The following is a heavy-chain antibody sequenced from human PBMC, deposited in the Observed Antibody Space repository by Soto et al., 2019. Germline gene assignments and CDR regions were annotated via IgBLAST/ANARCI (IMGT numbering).Heavy chain of an antibody. CDR3: ARGGIAVADDDAFDI. CDR2: IWYDGSNK. CDR1: GFTFSSYG. Sequence: GGSLRLSCAASGFTFSSYGMHWVRQAPGKGLEWVAVIWYDGSNKYYADSVKGRFTISRDNSKNTLYLQMNSLRAEDTAVYYCARGGIAVADDDAFDIWGQGTMVTVSS. V-gene: IGHV3-33*01. J-gene: IGHJ3*02. D-gene: IGHD6-19*01.